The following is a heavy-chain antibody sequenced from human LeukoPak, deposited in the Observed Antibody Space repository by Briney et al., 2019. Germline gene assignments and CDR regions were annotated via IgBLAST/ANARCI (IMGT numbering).Heavy chain of an antibody. CDR1: GFTFRTYG. V-gene: IGHV3-33*06. J-gene: IGHJ2*01. CDR3: AKCAGATHWYFDL. D-gene: IGHD1-26*01. CDR2: IWYDRSDR. Sequence: PGESLRLSCAASGFTFRTYGMSWVRQAPGKGLQWVASIWYDRSDRYYTDSVKGRFTISRDNPNNTVFLQMNSLRGDDTAVYYCAKCAGATHWYFDLWGRGTLVTVSS.